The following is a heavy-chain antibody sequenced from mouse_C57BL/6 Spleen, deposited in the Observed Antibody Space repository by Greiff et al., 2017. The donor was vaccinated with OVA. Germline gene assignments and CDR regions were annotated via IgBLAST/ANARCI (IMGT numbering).Heavy chain of an antibody. CDR1: GFTFSSYA. CDR2: ISDGGSYT. Sequence: EVKLVESGGGLVKPGGSLKLSCAASGFTFSSYAMSWVRQTPEKRLEWVATISDGGSYTYYPDNVKGRFTISRDNAKNNLYLQMSHLKSEDTAMYYCARWLLLPYYFDYWGQGTTLTVSS. CDR3: ARWLLLPYYFDY. D-gene: IGHD2-3*01. J-gene: IGHJ2*01. V-gene: IGHV5-4*03.